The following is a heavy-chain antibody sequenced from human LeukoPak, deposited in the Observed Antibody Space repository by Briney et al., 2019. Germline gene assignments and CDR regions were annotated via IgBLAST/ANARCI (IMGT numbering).Heavy chain of an antibody. CDR3: ARASATVWFGELSFDY. CDR2: ISSSSSYI. Sequence: GGSLRLSCAASGFTFSSYSVNWVRQAPGKGLEWVSSISSSSSYIYYADSVKGRFTISRDNAKNSLYLQMNSLRAEDTAVYYCARASATVWFGELSFDYWGQGTLVTVSS. D-gene: IGHD3-10*01. J-gene: IGHJ4*02. CDR1: GFTFSSYS. V-gene: IGHV3-21*01.